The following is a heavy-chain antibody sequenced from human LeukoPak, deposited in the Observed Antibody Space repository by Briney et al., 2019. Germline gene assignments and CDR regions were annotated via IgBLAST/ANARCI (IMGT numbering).Heavy chain of an antibody. D-gene: IGHD3-22*01. J-gene: IGHJ4*02. CDR1: DFTFSSYA. Sequence: GSPLTLSCTASDFTFSSYAMHWVRQAPANGREWVAVISYDGSNKYYADSVKGRLTISRDNSKNTLYLQMTSLRAEDTAVYYCSREEDYDSSGYFDYWGQGTLVTVSS. CDR3: SREEDYDSSGYFDY. V-gene: IGHV3-30-3*01. CDR2: ISYDGSNK.